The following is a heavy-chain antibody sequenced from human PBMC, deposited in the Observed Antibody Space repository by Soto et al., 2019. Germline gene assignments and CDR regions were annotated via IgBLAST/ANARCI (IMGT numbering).Heavy chain of an antibody. CDR2: IIPIFGTS. D-gene: IGHD3-22*01. CDR1: GGTHSSYA. V-gene: IGHV1-69*01. Sequence: QVQLVQSGAEVKKPGSSVKVSCKVTGGTHSSYAITWVRQAPGQGLEWMGGIIPIFGTSDYAQKFQGRVTTTADPSTSTAYLELSGLTSDDTAVYYCARDGSDYSTSGHYDPWGQGTLVTGSS. J-gene: IGHJ5*02. CDR3: ARDGSDYSTSGHYDP.